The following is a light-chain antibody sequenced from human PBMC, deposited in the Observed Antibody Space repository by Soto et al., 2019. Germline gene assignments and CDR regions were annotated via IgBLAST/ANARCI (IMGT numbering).Light chain of an antibody. CDR1: QSVSSSS. CDR2: GAS. J-gene: IGKJ4*01. CDR3: QHYGSSPGLT. Sequence: ESVLTQSPATLSLSPGERATLFCRASQSVSSSSIAWHQQKPGQAPRLLIYGASSRATGIPDRFSGSGSGTDFTLSISRLQSEDSAVYYCQHYGSSPGLTFGGGTKVDI. V-gene: IGKV3-20*01.